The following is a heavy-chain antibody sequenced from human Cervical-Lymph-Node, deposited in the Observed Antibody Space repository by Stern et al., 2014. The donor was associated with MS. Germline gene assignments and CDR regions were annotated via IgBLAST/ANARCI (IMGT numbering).Heavy chain of an antibody. CDR3: PTRWPRSPLEY. J-gene: IGHJ4*02. CDR2: IKTEADGGTT. V-gene: IGHV3-15*01. CDR1: GFTFNNAW. D-gene: IGHD5-24*01. Sequence: EVQLVESGGGLVKPGGSLTLSCAASGFTFNNAWMSWVRQVPGKGLEWVGRIKTEADGGTTDYAAPVKGRFVISRDDSKATLHLHMNSLKTEDTAVYYCPTRWPRSPLEYWGQGTRVTGSS.